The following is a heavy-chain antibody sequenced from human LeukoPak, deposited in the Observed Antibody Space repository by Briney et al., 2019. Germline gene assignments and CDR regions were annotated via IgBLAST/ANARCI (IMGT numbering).Heavy chain of an antibody. CDR3: AKDVGYSHYFDY. Sequence: PGGSLRLSCAASGFTFSSNGMHWVRQAPGKGLEWVAFIRYDGSNKYYADSVKGRFTISRDSSKNTLYLQMNSLRAEDTAVYYCAKDVGYSHYFDYWGQGTLVTVSS. J-gene: IGHJ4*02. D-gene: IGHD5-18*01. CDR1: GFTFSSNG. V-gene: IGHV3-30*02. CDR2: IRYDGSNK.